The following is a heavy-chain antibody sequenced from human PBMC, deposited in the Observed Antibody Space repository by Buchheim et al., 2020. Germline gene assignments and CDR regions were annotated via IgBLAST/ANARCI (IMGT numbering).Heavy chain of an antibody. CDR3: ARDLWYSSGWRGFDY. J-gene: IGHJ4*02. CDR1: GFTFSTYS. CDR2: ISGNGASM. V-gene: IGHV3-48*01. D-gene: IGHD6-19*01. Sequence: EVHLVESGGGLVQPGGSLRLSCAAFGFTFSTYSMNWVRQAPGKGLEWVSFISGNGASMYFADSVKGRFTISRDNAKNSLYLQVDSLRVEDTAVYYCARDLWYSSGWRGFDYWGQGTL.